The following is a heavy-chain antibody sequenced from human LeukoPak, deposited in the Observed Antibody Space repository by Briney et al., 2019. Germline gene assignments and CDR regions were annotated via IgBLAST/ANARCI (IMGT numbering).Heavy chain of an antibody. CDR3: ARFIAAPYYFDY. J-gene: IGHJ4*02. D-gene: IGHD6-13*01. V-gene: IGHV3-23*01. Sequence: GGSLRLSCAASGFTFSSYAMSWVRQAPGKGLEWVSAISGSGGSTYYADSVKGRFTISGDNSKHTLYLQMNSLRAEDTAVYYCARFIAAPYYFDYWGRGALVTVSS. CDR2: ISGSGGST. CDR1: GFTFSSYA.